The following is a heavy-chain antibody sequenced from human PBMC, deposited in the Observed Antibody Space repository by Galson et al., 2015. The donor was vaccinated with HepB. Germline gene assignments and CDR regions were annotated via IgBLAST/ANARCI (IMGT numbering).Heavy chain of an antibody. Sequence: SLRLSCAASGFTFTSYSMNWVRQVPGKGLEWVSSISSSRTYVFYADSVKGRFTISRDNAKNSLYLQMNSLRAEDTAIYYCSRSPDVVGEWGYAMDVWGQGTMVTVSS. CDR2: ISSSRTYV. CDR1: GFTFTSYS. D-gene: IGHD2-15*01. V-gene: IGHV3-21*01. CDR3: SRSPDVVGEWGYAMDV. J-gene: IGHJ3*01.